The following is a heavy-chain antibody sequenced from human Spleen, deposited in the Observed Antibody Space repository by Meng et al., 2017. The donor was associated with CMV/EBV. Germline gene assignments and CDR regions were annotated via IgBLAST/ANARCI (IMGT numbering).Heavy chain of an antibody. CDR3: GRDLTGERDQ. Sequence: GQRVESGGGLVQPGGSLRLSCADSGFPFSRYWMHWVRQVPGKGLVWVSRLNEDGSFTSYADSVKGRFTISRDNAKNTLYLQMNSLRVDDSGVYYCGRDLTGERDQWGQGTLVTVSS. J-gene: IGHJ4*02. D-gene: IGHD7-27*01. CDR2: LNEDGSFT. CDR1: GFPFSRYW. V-gene: IGHV3-74*03.